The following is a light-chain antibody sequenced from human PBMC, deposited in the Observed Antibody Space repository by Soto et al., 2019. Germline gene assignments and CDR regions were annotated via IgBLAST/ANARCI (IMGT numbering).Light chain of an antibody. CDR2: KVT. J-gene: IGLJ2*01. V-gene: IGLV2-23*02. CDR1: SSDVGSYNL. Sequence: QSVLTQPASVSGSPGQSITISCTGTSSDVGSYNLVSWFQQHPGKAPKLMIYKVTERPSGVSDRFSGSKSGSTASLTISGLQAEDEADYYCGSYADGNTLVFGGGTKVTVL. CDR3: GSYADGNTLV.